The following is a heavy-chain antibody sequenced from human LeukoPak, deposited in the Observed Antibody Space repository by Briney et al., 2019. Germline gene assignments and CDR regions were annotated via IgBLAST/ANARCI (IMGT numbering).Heavy chain of an antibody. Sequence: HPGGPLRLSCAASGFTFSSYGMHWVRQAPGKGLEWVAFIRYDGSNKYYADSVKGRFTISRDNSKNTLYLQMNSLRAEDTAVYYCAKDFPGYGSGSVDFGYWGQGTLVTVSS. J-gene: IGHJ4*02. CDR1: GFTFSSYG. D-gene: IGHD3-10*01. CDR2: IRYDGSNK. CDR3: AKDFPGYGSGSVDFGY. V-gene: IGHV3-30*02.